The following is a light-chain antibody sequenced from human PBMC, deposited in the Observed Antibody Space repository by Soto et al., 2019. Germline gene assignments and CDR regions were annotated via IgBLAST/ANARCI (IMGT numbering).Light chain of an antibody. Sequence: SVLTDPAAVGGTVGSLGTRACVGLRRDVGGYNYVSWYQQHPAKAPKLMIYELSNRPSGVSTRFSGSKSGNTASLTISGLQAEDEADYYCSSYPSTSTKVFGTGTKVTVL. CDR2: ELS. CDR1: RRDVGGYNY. J-gene: IGLJ1*01. V-gene: IGLV2-14*01. CDR3: SSYPSTSTKV.